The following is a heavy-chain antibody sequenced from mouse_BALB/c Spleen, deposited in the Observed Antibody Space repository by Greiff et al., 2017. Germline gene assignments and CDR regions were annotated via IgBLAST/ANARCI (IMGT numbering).Heavy chain of an antibody. CDR1: GYSITSGYY. CDR2: ISYDGSN. V-gene: IGHV3-6*02. D-gene: IGHD1-1*01. CDR3: ARPFNYYGSSWFAY. Sequence: ESGPGLVKPSQSLFLTCSVTGYSITSGYYWNWIRQFPGNKLEWMGYISYDGSNNYNPSLKNRISITRDTSKNQFFLKLNSVTTEDTATYYCARPFNYYGSSWFAYWGQGTLVTVSA. J-gene: IGHJ3*01.